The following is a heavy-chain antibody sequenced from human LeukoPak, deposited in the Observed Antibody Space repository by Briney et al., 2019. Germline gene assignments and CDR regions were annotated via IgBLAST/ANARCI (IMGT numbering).Heavy chain of an antibody. CDR2: IYYSGST. CDR1: GCSISSGDYY. J-gene: IGHJ4*02. CDR3: ARAADTAMADY. D-gene: IGHD5-18*01. Sequence: PSQTLSLTCTVSGCSISSGDYYWSWIRQPPGKGLEWIGYIYYSGSTYYNPSLKSRVTISVDTSKNQFSLKLSSVTAADTAVYYCARAADTAMADYWGQGTLVTVSS. V-gene: IGHV4-30-4*01.